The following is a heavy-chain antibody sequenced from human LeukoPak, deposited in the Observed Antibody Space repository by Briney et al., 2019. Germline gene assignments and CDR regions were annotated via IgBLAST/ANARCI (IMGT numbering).Heavy chain of an antibody. D-gene: IGHD3-22*01. J-gene: IGHJ6*02. CDR2: ISSSSSTI. V-gene: IGHV3-48*01. Sequence: PGGSLRLSCAASGFTFSSYSMNWVRQAPGKGLEWVSYISSSSSTIYYADSEKGRFTISRDNAKNSLYLQMNSLRAEDTAVYYCAIGDGGYSIENPAYGMDVWGQGTTVTVSS. CDR1: GFTFSSYS. CDR3: AIGDGGYSIENPAYGMDV.